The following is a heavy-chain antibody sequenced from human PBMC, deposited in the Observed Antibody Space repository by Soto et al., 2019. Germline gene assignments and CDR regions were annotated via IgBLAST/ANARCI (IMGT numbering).Heavy chain of an antibody. J-gene: IGHJ5*02. D-gene: IGHD4-4*01. CDR3: ARALELQFSYGWFDP. CDR2: ISAYNGNT. CDR1: GYTFTSYG. V-gene: IGHV1-18*01. Sequence: QVQLVQSGAEVKKPGASVKVSCKASGYTFTSYGISWVRQAPGQGLEWMGWISAYNGNTNYAQKHEGRVSMTTDTSTSRANMELRSLRSDDTAVYYCARALELQFSYGWFDPWGEGTLVTVSS.